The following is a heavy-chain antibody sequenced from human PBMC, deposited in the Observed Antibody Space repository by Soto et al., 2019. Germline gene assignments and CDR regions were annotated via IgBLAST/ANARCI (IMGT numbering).Heavy chain of an antibody. Sequence: QVQLQESGPGLVKPSETLSLTCTVSGGSVSSGSYYWSWIRQPPGKGLEWIGYIYYSGSTNYNPSLKSRVTISVDTSKNQFSLKLSSVTAADTAVYYCASEAAADTGGFDYWGQGTLVTVSS. CDR3: ASEAAADTGGFDY. D-gene: IGHD6-13*01. CDR2: IYYSGST. V-gene: IGHV4-61*01. J-gene: IGHJ4*02. CDR1: GGSVSSGSYY.